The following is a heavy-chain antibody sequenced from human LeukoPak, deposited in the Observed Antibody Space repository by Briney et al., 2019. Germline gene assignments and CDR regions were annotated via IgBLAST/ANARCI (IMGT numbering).Heavy chain of an antibody. V-gene: IGHV1-8*01. CDR1: GYTFTSYD. CDR3: ARAFSRLIAGAFDP. Sequence: ASVTVSFKASGYTFTSYDINWVRQATGQGLAWMGWMNPNSGNTGYAQKFQGRVTMTRNTSISTAYMELSSLRSEDTAVYYCARAFSRLIAGAFDPWGQGTLVSVSS. D-gene: IGHD6-19*01. J-gene: IGHJ5*02. CDR2: MNPNSGNT.